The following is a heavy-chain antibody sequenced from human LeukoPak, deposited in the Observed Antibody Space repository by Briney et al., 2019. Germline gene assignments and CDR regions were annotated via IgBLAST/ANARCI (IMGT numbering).Heavy chain of an antibody. J-gene: IGHJ4*02. CDR1: GFTFSSYA. D-gene: IGHD4-17*01. CDR3: AKDLTVTTISYFDY. Sequence: PGGSLRLSCAASGFTFSSYAMSWVRQAPGKGLEWVSPVSGGAGATYYADSVKGRFTISRHNSENTLYLQMNSLRAEDTAVYYCAKDLTVTTISYFDYWGQGTLVTVSS. V-gene: IGHV3-23*01. CDR2: VSGGAGAT.